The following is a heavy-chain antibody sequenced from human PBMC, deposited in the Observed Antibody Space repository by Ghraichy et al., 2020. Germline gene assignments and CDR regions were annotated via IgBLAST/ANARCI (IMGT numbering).Heavy chain of an antibody. V-gene: IGHV1-69*13. CDR2: IIPIFGTA. Sequence: SVKVSCKASGGTFSSYAISWVRQAPGQGLEWMGGIIPIFGTANYAQKFQGRVTITADESTSTAYMELSSLRSEDTAVYYCARASDCGGDCYEYYFDYWGQGTLVTVSS. CDR1: GGTFSSYA. D-gene: IGHD2-21*02. J-gene: IGHJ4*02. CDR3: ARASDCGGDCYEYYFDY.